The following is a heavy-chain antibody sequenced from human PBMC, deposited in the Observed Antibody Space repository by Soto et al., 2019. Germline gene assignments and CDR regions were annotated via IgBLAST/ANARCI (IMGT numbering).Heavy chain of an antibody. V-gene: IGHV1-3*04. J-gene: IGHJ4*02. CDR3: ARDRMEEAGLPLDY. Sequence: QVQLVQSGAEVKKPGASVKVSCKASGYPFTTYASHWVRQAPGQRLEWMGWISTDNGNTKYSQKFQGRLTITRDTSATTAYMELNSLRSEDTAVYYCARDRMEEAGLPLDYWGQGTLVTVSS. D-gene: IGHD6-13*01. CDR2: ISTDNGNT. CDR1: GYPFTTYA.